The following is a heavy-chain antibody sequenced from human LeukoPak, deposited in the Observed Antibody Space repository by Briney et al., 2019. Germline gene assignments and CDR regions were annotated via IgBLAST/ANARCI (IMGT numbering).Heavy chain of an antibody. Sequence: PSETLSLTCTVSGGSISSSSYYWGWIRQPPGKGLEWIGSIYYSGSTYYNPSLKSRVTISVDTSKNQFSLKLSSVTAADTAVYYCARSYGRSPRQPRQYYFDYWGQGTLVTVSS. CDR1: GGSISSSSYY. D-gene: IGHD5-18*01. CDR3: ARSYGRSPRQPRQYYFDY. V-gene: IGHV4-39*07. CDR2: IYYSGST. J-gene: IGHJ4*02.